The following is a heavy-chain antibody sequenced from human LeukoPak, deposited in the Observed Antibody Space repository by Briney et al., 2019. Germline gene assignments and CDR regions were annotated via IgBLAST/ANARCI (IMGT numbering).Heavy chain of an antibody. Sequence: GGSLRLSCAASGFTFSSYGMHWVRQAPGKGLEWVAVISYDGSNKYYADSVKGRFTISRDNSKNTLYLQMNSLGAEDTAVYYCAKEPKNGDYEFDYWGQGTLVTVSS. CDR3: AKEPKNGDYEFDY. CDR2: ISYDGSNK. D-gene: IGHD4-17*01. J-gene: IGHJ4*02. CDR1: GFTFSSYG. V-gene: IGHV3-30*18.